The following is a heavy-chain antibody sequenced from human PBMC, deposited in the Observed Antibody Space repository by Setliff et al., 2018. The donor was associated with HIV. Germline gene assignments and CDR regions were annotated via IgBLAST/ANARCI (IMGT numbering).Heavy chain of an antibody. V-gene: IGHV4-61*02. J-gene: IGHJ4*02. D-gene: IGHD3-10*01. CDR1: GGSISSGSYY. Sequence: ASETLSLTCTVSGGSISSGSYYWSWIRQPAGKGLEWIGRIWTSGSTNYNPSRKSRVTISVDTSKNQFSLKLSSVTASDTAVYYCARHQEDHYFGSRSYFHYWGQGTLVTVSS. CDR3: ARHQEDHYFGSRSYFHY. CDR2: IWTSGST.